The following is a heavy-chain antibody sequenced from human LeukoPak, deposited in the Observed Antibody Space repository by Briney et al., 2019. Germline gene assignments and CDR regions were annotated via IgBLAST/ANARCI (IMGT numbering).Heavy chain of an antibody. D-gene: IGHD4-23*01. Sequence: GGSLRLSCAASGFIFDDYTMHWVRQAPGKGLEWVSLISWDGGSTYYADSVKGRFTVSRDNSKNSLCLQMNSLRTEDTAFYHCAKDSDYGGNSGYFDHWGQGTLVTVSS. V-gene: IGHV3-43*01. J-gene: IGHJ4*02. CDR2: ISWDGGST. CDR1: GFIFDDYT. CDR3: AKDSDYGGNSGYFDH.